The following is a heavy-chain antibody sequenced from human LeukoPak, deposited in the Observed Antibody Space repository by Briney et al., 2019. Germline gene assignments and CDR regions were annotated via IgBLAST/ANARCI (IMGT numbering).Heavy chain of an antibody. J-gene: IGHJ4*02. Sequence: GASVKVSCKASGGTFSSYAISWVRQAPGQGLEWMGGIIPIFGTANYAQKFQGRVTITADEHTSTAYMELSSLRSEDTAVYYCARVGVSSSWYGGFDYWGQGTLVTVSS. D-gene: IGHD6-13*01. CDR2: IIPIFGTA. CDR3: ARVGVSSSWYGGFDY. CDR1: GGTFSSYA. V-gene: IGHV1-69*13.